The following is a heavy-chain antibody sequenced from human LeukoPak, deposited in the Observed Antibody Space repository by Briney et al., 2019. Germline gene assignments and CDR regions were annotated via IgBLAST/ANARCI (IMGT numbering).Heavy chain of an antibody. CDR2: INPNSGGT. Sequence: ASVKVSCKASGYTFTGYYMHWVRQAPGQGLEWMGWINPNSGGTNYAQKFQGRVTITADKSTSTAYMELSSLRSEDTAVYYCARVGSRDGYNDYWGQGTLVTVSS. V-gene: IGHV1-2*02. J-gene: IGHJ4*02. CDR3: ARVGSRDGYNDY. D-gene: IGHD5-24*01. CDR1: GYTFTGYY.